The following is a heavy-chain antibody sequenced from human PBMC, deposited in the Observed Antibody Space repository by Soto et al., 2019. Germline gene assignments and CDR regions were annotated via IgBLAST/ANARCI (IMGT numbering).Heavy chain of an antibody. CDR3: ARGGRGYSGYAFDY. CDR1: GFTFSSYA. V-gene: IGHV3-30-3*01. J-gene: IGHJ4*02. D-gene: IGHD5-12*01. CDR2: ISYDGSNK. Sequence: GGSLSLSCAASGFTFSSYAMHWVRQAPGKGLEWVAVISYDGSNKYYADSVKGRFTISRDNSKNTLYLQMNSLRAEDTAVYYCARGGRGYSGYAFDYWGQGTLVTVSS.